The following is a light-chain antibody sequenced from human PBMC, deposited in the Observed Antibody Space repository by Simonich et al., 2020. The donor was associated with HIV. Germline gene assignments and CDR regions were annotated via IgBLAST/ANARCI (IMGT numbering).Light chain of an antibody. J-gene: IGKJ3*01. CDR3: MQALQTPFT. CDR1: QGLLHCNGLNY. V-gene: IGKV2-28*01. CDR2: LGS. Sequence: DLVMTQSPLSLPVTPGEPASIPCRSSQGLLHCNGLNYLDWYLQKPGQSPQLLIYLGSNRASGVPDRFSGSGSGTDFTLKISRVEAEDVGVYYCMQALQTPFTFGPGTKVDIK.